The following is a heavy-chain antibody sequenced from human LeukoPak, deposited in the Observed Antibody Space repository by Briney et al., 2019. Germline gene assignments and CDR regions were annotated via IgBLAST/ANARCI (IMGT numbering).Heavy chain of an antibody. Sequence: SVKVSCKASGGTFSSSAIHWVRQAPGQGLEWMGGSIPVFGAPNFAQMFKDRVTITADEPTSTAYMELSSLRSEDTAVYYCARGSIGGRLDNWGQGTLVTVSS. CDR3: ARGSIGGRLDN. CDR1: GGTFSSSA. D-gene: IGHD4-23*01. CDR2: SIPVFGAP. J-gene: IGHJ4*02. V-gene: IGHV1-69*13.